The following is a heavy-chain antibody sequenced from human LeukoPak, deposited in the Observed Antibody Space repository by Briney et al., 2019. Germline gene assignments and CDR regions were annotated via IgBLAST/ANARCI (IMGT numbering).Heavy chain of an antibody. CDR1: GFTLSDYY. D-gene: IGHD6-13*01. Sequence: GGSLRLSCATSGFTLSDYYMSWIRQAPGKGLERVSYIISSSSYTNYADSVKGRFTISRDDAKNSLYLQMNSLRAEDTAVYYCATTSIAAAVPGCFDYWGQGTLVTVFS. CDR2: IISSSSYT. V-gene: IGHV3-11*06. J-gene: IGHJ4*02. CDR3: ATTSIAAAVPGCFDY.